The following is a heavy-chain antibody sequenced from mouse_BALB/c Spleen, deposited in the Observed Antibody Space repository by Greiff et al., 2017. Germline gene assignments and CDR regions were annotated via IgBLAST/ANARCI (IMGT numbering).Heavy chain of an antibody. CDR3: ARHTGDSSGYVGYAMDY. V-gene: IGHV5-6*02. CDR2: ISSGGSYT. J-gene: IGHJ4*01. D-gene: IGHD3-2*01. Sequence: DVKLVESGGDLVKPGGSLKLSCAASGFTFSSYGMSWVRQTPDKRLEWVATISSGGSYTYYPDSVKGRFTISRDNAKNTLYLQMSSLKSEDTAMYYCARHTGDSSGYVGYAMDYWGQGTSVTVSS. CDR1: GFTFSSYG.